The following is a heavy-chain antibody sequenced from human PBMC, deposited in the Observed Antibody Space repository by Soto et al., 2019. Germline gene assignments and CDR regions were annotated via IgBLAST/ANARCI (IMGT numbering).Heavy chain of an antibody. V-gene: IGHV3-30*18. CDR2: ISYDGSNK. J-gene: IGHJ4*02. Sequence: WWSLRLSCAASGFTFISYGTHWVRQAPGKGLEWVAVISYDGSNKYYADSVKGRFTISRDNSKNTLYLQMNSLRAEDTAVYYCAKDPGGSYLDYWGQGTLVTVSS. CDR3: AKDPGGSYLDY. D-gene: IGHD1-26*01. CDR1: GFTFISYG.